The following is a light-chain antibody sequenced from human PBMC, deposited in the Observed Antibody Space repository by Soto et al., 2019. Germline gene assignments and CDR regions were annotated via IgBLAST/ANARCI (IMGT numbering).Light chain of an antibody. CDR3: LQYNKWPLYT. CDR2: GAS. Sequence: EVVMTQSPATLSVSPGERATLSCRASQSVSSNLAWYQLIPGQAPRLLIYGASTRATGIPARFSSSGSGTEFTLTISSLQSEDFSLYYDLQYNKWPLYTFGPGTRVDIK. V-gene: IGKV3-15*01. J-gene: IGKJ3*01. CDR1: QSVSSN.